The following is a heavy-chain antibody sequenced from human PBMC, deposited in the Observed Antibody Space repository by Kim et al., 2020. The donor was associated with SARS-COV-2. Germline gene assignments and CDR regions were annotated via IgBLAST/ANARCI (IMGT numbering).Heavy chain of an antibody. Sequence: GGSLRLSCEASGFSFSDYELSWVRQAPGKGPEWISYISIVDTTMYFSDSVKGRFTISRDNAKNSLYLHMNSLRAEDTALYYCARGGIGYRYYFDHWGQGTVVTVSS. V-gene: IGHV3-48*03. CDR2: ISIVDTTM. CDR3: ARGGIGYRYYFDH. J-gene: IGHJ4*02. D-gene: IGHD3-16*02. CDR1: GFSFSDYE.